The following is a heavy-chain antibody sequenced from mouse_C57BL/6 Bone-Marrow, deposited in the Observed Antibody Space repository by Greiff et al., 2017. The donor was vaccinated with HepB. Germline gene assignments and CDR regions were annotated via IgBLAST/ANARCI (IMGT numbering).Heavy chain of an antibody. V-gene: IGHV1-82*01. CDR3: ARALLVRPTVPFYFEY. Sequence: QVQLKQSGPELVKPGASVKISCKASGYAFSSSWMNWVKQRPGKGLEWIGRIYPGDGDTNYNGKFKGKATLTADKSSSTAYMQLSSLTSEDSAVYFWARALLVRPTVPFYFEYWGQGTTLPVSS. J-gene: IGHJ2*01. CDR2: IYPGDGDT. CDR1: GYAFSSSW. D-gene: IGHD2-14*01.